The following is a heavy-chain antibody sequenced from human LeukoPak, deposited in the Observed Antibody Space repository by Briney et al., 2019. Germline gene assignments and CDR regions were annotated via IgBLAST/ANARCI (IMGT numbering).Heavy chain of an antibody. D-gene: IGHD3-10*01. CDR1: GFTFSSYG. CDR2: ISGSGGST. Sequence: GGSLRLSCAASGFTFSSYGMSWVRQAPGEGLEWVSAISGSGGSTYYADSVKGRFTISRDNSKNTLYLQMNSLRAEDTAVYYCAKSGPEEGFYYFDYWGQGTLVTVSS. J-gene: IGHJ4*02. CDR3: AKSGPEEGFYYFDY. V-gene: IGHV3-23*01.